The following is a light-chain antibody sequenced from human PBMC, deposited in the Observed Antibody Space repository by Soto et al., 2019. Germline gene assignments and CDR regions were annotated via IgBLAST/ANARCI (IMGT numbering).Light chain of an antibody. Sequence: EMVLTQSPCTLSLSPGERVTLSCRGSQSVSSSYLAWYQQKPGQAPRLLIHGASSRATGIADRFSGSGSGTDFSLTISRLEPADFAMYYWQQYGSSPWTFGQGTKVQIK. V-gene: IGKV3-20*01. CDR1: QSVSSSY. J-gene: IGKJ1*01. CDR2: GAS. CDR3: QQYGSSPWT.